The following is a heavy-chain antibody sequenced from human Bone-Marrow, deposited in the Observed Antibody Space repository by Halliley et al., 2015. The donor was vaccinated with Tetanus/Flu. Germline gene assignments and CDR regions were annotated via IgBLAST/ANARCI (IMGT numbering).Heavy chain of an antibody. V-gene: IGHV4-4*02. Sequence: YHSGTTNYNPSLKGRLTISVDKSKNEFSLELNSVTAADTAIYYCARGNDFWSGYYTVGTYDYWGQGTLVTVSS. CDR3: ARGNDFWSGYYTVGTYDY. J-gene: IGHJ4*02. D-gene: IGHD3-3*01. CDR2: YHSGTT.